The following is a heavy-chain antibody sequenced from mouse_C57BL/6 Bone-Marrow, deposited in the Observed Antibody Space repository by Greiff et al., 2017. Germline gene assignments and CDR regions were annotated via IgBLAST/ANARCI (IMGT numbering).Heavy chain of an antibody. CDR1: GYTFTDYY. Sequence: EVQLQESGPVLVKPGASVKMSCKASGYTFTDYYMNWVKQSHGKSLEWIGVINPYNGGTSYNQKFKGKATLTVDKSSSKAYMELNSLTSEDSAVYYCARSPLYYGSSGWFAYWGQGTLVTVSA. V-gene: IGHV1-19*01. CDR3: ARSPLYYGSSGWFAY. CDR2: INPYNGGT. D-gene: IGHD1-1*01. J-gene: IGHJ3*01.